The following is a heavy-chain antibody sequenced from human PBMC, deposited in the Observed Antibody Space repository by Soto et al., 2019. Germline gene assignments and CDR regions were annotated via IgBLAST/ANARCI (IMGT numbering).Heavy chain of an antibody. J-gene: IGHJ3*02. CDR3: ARAFEVVTAIYAQRAFDI. CDR2: INPSGGIT. CDR1: RYTFTSYY. V-gene: IGHV1-46*01. Sequence: ASVKVSCKASRYTFTSYYMQLVRHSPGQGLECIGIINPSGGITSYAQKFQGRVTITRDTSTSTVYMELSSLRSEDTAVYYCARAFEVVTAIYAQRAFDIWGQGTMVTVSS. D-gene: IGHD2-21*02.